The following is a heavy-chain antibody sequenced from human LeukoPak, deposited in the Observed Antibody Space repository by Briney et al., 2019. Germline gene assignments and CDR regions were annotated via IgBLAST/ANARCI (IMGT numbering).Heavy chain of an antibody. CDR3: ARAQAPSEYYFDY. CDR1: GASISSNY. CDR2: IYYSGST. J-gene: IGHJ4*02. Sequence: SETLSLTCTVSGASISSNYWSWIRQPPGKGLEWIGYIYYSGSTNYNPSLKSRVTISVDPSKNQFSLKLSSVTAADTAVNYCARAQAPSEYYFDYWGQGSLVTVSS. V-gene: IGHV4-59*01.